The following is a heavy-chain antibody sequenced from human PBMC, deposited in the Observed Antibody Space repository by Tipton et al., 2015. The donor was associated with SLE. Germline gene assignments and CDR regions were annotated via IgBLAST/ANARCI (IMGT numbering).Heavy chain of an antibody. CDR2: IYYSGST. D-gene: IGHD3-3*01. J-gene: IGHJ5*02. CDR1: GGSISSYY. V-gene: IGHV4-59*12. CDR3: ARGVRFLEWNYFDP. Sequence: TLSLTCTVSGGSISSYYWSWIRQPPGKGLEWIGYIYYSGSTNYNPSLKSRVTMSVDTSKNQFSLELTSVTAADTAVYYCARGVRFLEWNYFDPWGQGTLVTVSS.